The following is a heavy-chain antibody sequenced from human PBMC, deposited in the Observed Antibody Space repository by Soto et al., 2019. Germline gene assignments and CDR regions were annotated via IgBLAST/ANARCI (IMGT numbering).Heavy chain of an antibody. V-gene: IGHV3-74*01. CDR3: ARDPRNLGLAP. D-gene: IGHD4-4*01. CDR1: GFTFSGYW. CDR2: IDGDGTST. Sequence: EGQLVESGGGSVQPGGSPRLSCAASGFTFSGYWMSWVRQSPGKGLVWVSRIDGDGTSTGYADSVKGRFTISRDNAKNTLYLQMNSLIAEDTAVYYCARDPRNLGLAPWGLGTLVTVSS. J-gene: IGHJ5*02.